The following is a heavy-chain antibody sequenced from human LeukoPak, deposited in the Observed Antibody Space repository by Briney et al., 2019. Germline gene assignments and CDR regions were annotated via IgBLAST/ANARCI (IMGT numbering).Heavy chain of an antibody. CDR2: ISWNSGSI. CDR1: GFTFDDYA. V-gene: IGHV3-9*01. Sequence: PGGSLRLSCAASGFTFDDYAMHWVRQAPGKGLEWVSGISWNSGSIGYADSVKGRFTISRDNAKNSLYLQMNSLRAEDTALYSCAKSKNPMVRGVTRFDPWGQGTLVTVSS. CDR3: AKSKNPMVRGVTRFDP. D-gene: IGHD3-10*01. J-gene: IGHJ5*02.